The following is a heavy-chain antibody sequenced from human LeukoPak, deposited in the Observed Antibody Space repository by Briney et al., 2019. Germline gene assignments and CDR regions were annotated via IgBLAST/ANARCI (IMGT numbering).Heavy chain of an antibody. V-gene: IGHV4-30-2*01. CDR3: ARAATSSGWYIGY. J-gene: IGHJ4*02. CDR2: IYHSGST. D-gene: IGHD6-19*01. Sequence: SETLSLTCAVSGGSISSGGYSWSWVRQPPGKGLEWIGYIYHSGSTYYNPSLKSRVTISVDRSKNQFSLKLSSVTAADTAVYYCARAATSSGWYIGYWGQGTLVTVSS. CDR1: GGSISSGGYS.